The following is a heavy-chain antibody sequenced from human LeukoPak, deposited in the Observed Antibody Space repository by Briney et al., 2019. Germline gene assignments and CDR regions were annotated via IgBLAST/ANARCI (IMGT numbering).Heavy chain of an antibody. CDR1: GGSISPYY. J-gene: IGHJ5*02. V-gene: IGHV4-59*12. D-gene: IGHD5/OR15-5a*01. Sequence: SETLSLTCTVSGGSISPYYWSWIRQPPGKGLEWIGYFFYSGSTNYNPSLKSRVTMSVDTSKNQFSLKLSSVTAADTAVYYCARDFVSTSKNWFDPWGQGTLVTVSS. CDR2: FFYSGST. CDR3: ARDFVSTSKNWFDP.